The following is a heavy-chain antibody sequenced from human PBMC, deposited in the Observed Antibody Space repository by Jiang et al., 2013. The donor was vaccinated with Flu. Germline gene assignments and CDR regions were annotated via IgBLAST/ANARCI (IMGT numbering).Heavy chain of an antibody. CDR3: ARDPGDESSSAAGDWFDP. Sequence: GYTFTAYHVHWVRQAPGQGLEWMGRINPKTGVTNYAQKFRDRVTLTRDTSINTAYMEVSRLQSDDMAIYYCARDPGDESSSAAGDWFDPWGQGTLVTVSS. J-gene: IGHJ5*02. CDR2: INPKTGVT. CDR1: GYTFTAYH. D-gene: IGHD2-2*01. V-gene: IGHV1-2*06.